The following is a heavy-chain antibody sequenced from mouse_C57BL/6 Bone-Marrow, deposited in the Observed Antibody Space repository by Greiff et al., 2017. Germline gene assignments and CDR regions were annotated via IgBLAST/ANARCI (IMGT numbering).Heavy chain of an antibody. CDR2: IRNKANGYTT. CDR3: ARWTAQAHYYAMDY. Sequence: EASGFTFTDYYMSWVRQPPGKALEWLGFIRNKANGYTTEYSASVKGRFTISRDNSQSILYLQMNALRAEDSATYYCARWTAQAHYYAMDYWGQGTSVTVAS. V-gene: IGHV7-3*01. CDR1: GFTFTDYY. J-gene: IGHJ4*01. D-gene: IGHD3-2*02.